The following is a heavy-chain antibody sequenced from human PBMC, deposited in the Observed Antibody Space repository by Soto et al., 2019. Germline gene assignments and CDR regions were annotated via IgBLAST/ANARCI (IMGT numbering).Heavy chain of an antibody. D-gene: IGHD5-18*01. CDR1: GYTFTDYY. CDR2: INPNSGGT. V-gene: IGHV1-2*04. J-gene: IGHJ4*02. Sequence: ASVKVSCKASGYTFTDYYMHWVRQAPGQGLEWMGWINPNSGGTNYAQKLQGWVTMTRDTSISTAYMELSRLRSDDTAVYYCARGSTRGYSYAPPDNYWGQGTLVTVSS. CDR3: ARGSTRGYSYAPPDNY.